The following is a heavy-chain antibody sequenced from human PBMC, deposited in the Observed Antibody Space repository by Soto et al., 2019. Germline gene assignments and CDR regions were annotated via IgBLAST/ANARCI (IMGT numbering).Heavy chain of an antibody. D-gene: IGHD3-3*02. Sequence: PGGSLRLSCATSGFTFSSYAMNWVRQAPGKGLAWVSGISASGSGTFYSDSVKGRFTISRDNSKNTLYLQMNSLRAEDTGLYYCVKDQSINIFGVLNWFDPWGQGTLVTVSS. CDR1: GFTFSSYA. J-gene: IGHJ5*02. V-gene: IGHV3-23*01. CDR2: ISASGSGT. CDR3: VKDQSINIFGVLNWFDP.